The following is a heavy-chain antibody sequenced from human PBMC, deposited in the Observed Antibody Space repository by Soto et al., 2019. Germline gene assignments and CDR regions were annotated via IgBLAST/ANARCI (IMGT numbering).Heavy chain of an antibody. CDR3: VTGIPGARGAFDV. Sequence: GGSLRLLCEDSGFTFNSYARHWVRQATRRGMEWVGRTRNKLNSYSTEYAASVRGRFRISRDESQNTLYLQMNSLKIEDTAVYYCVTGIPGARGAFDVWGQGTVVTVSS. CDR2: TRNKLNSYST. CDR1: GFTFNSYA. V-gene: IGHV3-72*01. J-gene: IGHJ3*01. D-gene: IGHD2-21*01.